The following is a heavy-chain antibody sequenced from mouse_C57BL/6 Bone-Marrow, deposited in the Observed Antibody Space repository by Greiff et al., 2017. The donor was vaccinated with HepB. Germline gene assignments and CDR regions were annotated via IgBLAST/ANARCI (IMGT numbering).Heavy chain of an antibody. CDR2: INPNNGGT. Sequence: EVKLQQSGPELVKPGASVKIPCKASGYTFTDYNMDWVKQSHGKSLEWIGDINPNNGGTIYNQKFKGKATLTVDKTSSTAYMELRSLTSEDTSVYYCAISYYGSSYGFAYWGQGTLVTVSA. CDR3: AISYYGSSYGFAY. CDR1: GYTFTDYN. J-gene: IGHJ3*01. D-gene: IGHD1-1*01. V-gene: IGHV1-18*01.